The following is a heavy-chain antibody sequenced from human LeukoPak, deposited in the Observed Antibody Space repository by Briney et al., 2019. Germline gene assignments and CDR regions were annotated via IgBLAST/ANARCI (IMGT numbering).Heavy chain of an antibody. J-gene: IGHJ4*02. CDR2: ISGDGGST. D-gene: IGHD2-15*01. Sequence: GGSLGLSCAASGFTFDDYAMHWVRQAPGKGLEWVSLISGDGGSTYYADSVKGRFTISRDNGKNSLYLQMNSLRTEDTALYYCAKASGYCSGGSCYDYWGQGTLVTVSS. CDR1: GFTFDDYA. CDR3: AKASGYCSGGSCYDY. V-gene: IGHV3-43*02.